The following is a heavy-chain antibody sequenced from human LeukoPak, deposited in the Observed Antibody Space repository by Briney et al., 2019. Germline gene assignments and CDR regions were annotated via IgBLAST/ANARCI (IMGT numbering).Heavy chain of an antibody. CDR2: INHSGST. CDR3: ARSIVGDPGAFDI. CDR1: GRSFSGYY. V-gene: IGHV4-34*01. Sequence: KPSETLSLTCAVYGRSFSGYYWSWLRQPPGKGLEWIGEINHSGSTNYNPSLKSRVSISVDTSKNQFSLKLSSVTAADTAVYYCARSIVGDPGAFDIWGQGTMVTVSS. J-gene: IGHJ3*02. D-gene: IGHD1-26*01.